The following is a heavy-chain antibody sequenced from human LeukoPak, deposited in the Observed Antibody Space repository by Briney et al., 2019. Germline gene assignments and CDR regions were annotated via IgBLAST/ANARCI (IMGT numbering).Heavy chain of an antibody. CDR3: AIALPPSVNTPWK. CDR2: ISSDGSST. V-gene: IGHV3-74*01. J-gene: IGHJ4*02. D-gene: IGHD1-1*01. CDR1: GFTFSSYW. Sequence: HPGGSLRLSCAASGFTFSSYWMHWVRQAPGKGLVWVSRISSDGSSTSYADSVKGRFTIFRDNAKNTLYLQMNSLRAEDTAVYYCAIALPPSVNTPWKWGQGTQVTVSS.